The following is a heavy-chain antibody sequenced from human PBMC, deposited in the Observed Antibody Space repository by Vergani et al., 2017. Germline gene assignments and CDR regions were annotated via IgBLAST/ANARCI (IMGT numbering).Heavy chain of an antibody. CDR3: AKKGGSLYYYGVDV. V-gene: IGHV3-30*02. Sequence: QEQLLQSGGGVVQPGWSLRLSCIGSGYTFGHFDMHWVRQAPGKGLAWVAFIRYDGSNPQFIDSVKGRFTISRDNSKDTLFLQMNGLRPEDTGTYFCAKKGGSLYYYGVDVWGQGTTITVSS. D-gene: IGHD1-26*01. CDR2: IRYDGSNP. J-gene: IGHJ6*02. CDR1: GYTFGHFD.